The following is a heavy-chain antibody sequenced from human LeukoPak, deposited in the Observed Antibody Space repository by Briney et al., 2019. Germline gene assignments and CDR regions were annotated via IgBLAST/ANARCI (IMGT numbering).Heavy chain of an antibody. J-gene: IGHJ3*02. Sequence: GGSLRLSCAASGFTVSSNYMSWVRQAPGKGLEWVSVIYSGGSTYYADSVKGRFTISRDNSKNTLYLQMNSLRAEDTAVYYCASYVDTAMAAGVAFDIWGQGTMVTVSS. V-gene: IGHV3-53*01. D-gene: IGHD5-18*01. CDR3: ASYVDTAMAAGVAFDI. CDR1: GFTVSSNY. CDR2: IYSGGST.